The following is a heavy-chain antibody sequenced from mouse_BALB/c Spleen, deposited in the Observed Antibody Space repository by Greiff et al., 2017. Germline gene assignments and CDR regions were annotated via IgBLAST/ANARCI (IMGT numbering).Heavy chain of an antibody. CDR1: GYSITSDYA. Sequence: EVKLMESGPGLVKPSQSLSLTCTVTGYSITSDYAWNWIRQFPGNKLEWMGYISYSGSTSYNPSLKSRISITRDTSKNQFFLQLNSVTTEDTATYYCARRRTGNYFDDWGQGTTLTVSS. CDR3: ARRRTGNYFDD. CDR2: ISYSGST. J-gene: IGHJ2*01. V-gene: IGHV3-2*02. D-gene: IGHD4-1*01.